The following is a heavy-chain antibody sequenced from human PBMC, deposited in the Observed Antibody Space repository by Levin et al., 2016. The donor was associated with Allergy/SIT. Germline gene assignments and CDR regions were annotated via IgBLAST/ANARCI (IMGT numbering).Heavy chain of an antibody. CDR1: GFTFLSYT. D-gene: IGHD3-16*01. V-gene: IGHV3-30*09. CDR3: VRDWGPRGRQLNY. Sequence: LSLTCAASGFTFLSYTMHWVRQAPGKGLEWVAVISYDGSNKYYADSVKGRFAISRDNSNNTLTLQMNSLRADDTAVYYCVRDWGPRGRQLNYWGQGALVTVSS. CDR2: ISYDGSNK. J-gene: IGHJ4*02.